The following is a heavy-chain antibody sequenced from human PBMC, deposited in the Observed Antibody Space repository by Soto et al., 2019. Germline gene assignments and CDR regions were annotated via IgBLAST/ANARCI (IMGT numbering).Heavy chain of an antibody. J-gene: IGHJ6*02. CDR1: GYTFIGFS. CDR3: SKGRWTVGHCSGGSCYDGLDV. D-gene: IGHD2-15*01. CDR2: INPKNGDT. Sequence: VASVKVSCKSSGYTFIGFSLHWVRQAPGQGLEWMGWINPKNGDTYYAQKFQGRVTMTRDTSINTVYMELNSLKSDDTAVYYCSKGRWTVGHCSGGSCYDGLDVWGPGTTVTVSS. V-gene: IGHV1-2*02.